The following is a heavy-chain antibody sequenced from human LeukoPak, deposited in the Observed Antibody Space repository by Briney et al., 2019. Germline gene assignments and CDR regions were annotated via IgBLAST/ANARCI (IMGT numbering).Heavy chain of an antibody. CDR1: GFTFSNAW. V-gene: IGHV3-15*01. D-gene: IGHD1-26*01. CDR3: TTGAEWELQDPTSH. CDR2: IKTKTDGGTT. J-gene: IGHJ4*02. Sequence: KPGGFLRLSCAASGFTFSNAWVTWVRQAPGKGLEWVGRIKTKTDGGTTDYAAPVKGRFIISRDDSKNTLYLQMNSLKTEDTAVYYCTTGAEWELQDPTSHWGQGTLVTVSS.